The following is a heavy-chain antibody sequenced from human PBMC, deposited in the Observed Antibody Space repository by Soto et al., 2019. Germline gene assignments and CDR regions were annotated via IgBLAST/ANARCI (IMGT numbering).Heavy chain of an antibody. CDR1: GFTFSNYA. D-gene: IGHD2-2*01. CDR2: ISGNGGST. V-gene: IGHV3-23*01. Sequence: EVQLLDSGGGLVQPGGSLRHSCAASGFTFSNYAMSWVRQAPGKGLEWVSTISGNGGSTYYAGSVKGRFTISRDNSNNMLFLQVNSLRDDDSAVYYCAKRPASIITFDYWGQGTPVTLSS. J-gene: IGHJ4*02. CDR3: AKRPASIITFDY.